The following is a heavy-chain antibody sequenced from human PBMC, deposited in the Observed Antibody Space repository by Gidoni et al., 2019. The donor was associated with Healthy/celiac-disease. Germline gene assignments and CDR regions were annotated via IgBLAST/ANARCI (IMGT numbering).Heavy chain of an antibody. CDR3: ARDSITMIVGGTERRDAFDI. CDR2: INPIVST. Sequence: QVQLQQWGAGLLKPSETLSLTCAVYGGSFSGYYWSWIRQPPGKGLEWVGEINPIVSTNYNPDLKSRVNRSVDTSKNQFSMKLRSVTAADTAVYYCARDSITMIVGGTERRDAFDIWGQGTMVTVSS. CDR1: GGSFSGYY. D-gene: IGHD3-22*01. V-gene: IGHV4-34*01. J-gene: IGHJ3*02.